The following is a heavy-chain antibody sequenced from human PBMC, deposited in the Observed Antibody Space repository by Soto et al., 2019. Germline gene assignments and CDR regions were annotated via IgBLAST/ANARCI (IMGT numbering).Heavy chain of an antibody. Sequence: GGSLRLSCAASGFTFSSYWMSWVRQAPGKGLEWVANIKQDGSEKYYVDSAKGRFTISRDNAKNSLYLQMNSLRAEGTAVYYCARGRLEDNFDYWGQGTLVTVSS. CDR1: GFTFSSYW. CDR3: ARGRLEDNFDY. V-gene: IGHV3-7*03. J-gene: IGHJ4*02. CDR2: IKQDGSEK. D-gene: IGHD3-22*01.